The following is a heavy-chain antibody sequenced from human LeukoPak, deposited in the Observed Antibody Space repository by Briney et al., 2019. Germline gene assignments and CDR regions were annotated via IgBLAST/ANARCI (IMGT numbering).Heavy chain of an antibody. V-gene: IGHV3-74*03. CDR1: GFTFSSYW. D-gene: IGHD6-19*01. CDR3: ARSPVAGPPNYFDY. J-gene: IGHJ4*02. Sequence: QPGGSLRLSCAASGFTFSSYWMHWVRQAPGKGLVWVSRINSDGSSTTYADSVKGRFTISRDNAKNTLYLQIDFLTAEDTAVYYCARSPVAGPPNYFDYLGQGTLVTVSS. CDR2: INSDGSST.